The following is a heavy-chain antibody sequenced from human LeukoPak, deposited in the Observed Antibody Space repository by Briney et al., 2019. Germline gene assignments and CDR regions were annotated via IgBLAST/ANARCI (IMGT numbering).Heavy chain of an antibody. V-gene: IGHV1-2*02. CDR1: GYTFPDYY. D-gene: IGHD4-17*01. J-gene: IGHJ4*02. Sequence: ASVKVSCKASGYTFPDYYIHWVRQAPGQGLEWIGFINPNSGGTHYAQNFQGRVTVTRDTSISTVYLEMIRLRSDDTAVYYCARKGRIYGDYDYWGRETLVTVSS. CDR3: ARKGRIYGDYDY. CDR2: INPNSGGT.